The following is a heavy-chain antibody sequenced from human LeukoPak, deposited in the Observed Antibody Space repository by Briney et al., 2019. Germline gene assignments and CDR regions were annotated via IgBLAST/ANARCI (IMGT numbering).Heavy chain of an antibody. J-gene: IGHJ3*02. CDR1: GFNFNNYV. CDR2: ISFDGRKK. CDR3: ARGAEKILSFGEYPSDAFDI. D-gene: IGHD3-10*01. Sequence: GGSLRLSCAASGFNFNNYVMHWVRQAPGKGLEWVTEISFDGRKKTYVDSVKGRFTISRDSPKNTVYLQMDSLRAEDTAVYYCARGAEKILSFGEYPSDAFDIWGQGTMVSVTS. V-gene: IGHV3-30*03.